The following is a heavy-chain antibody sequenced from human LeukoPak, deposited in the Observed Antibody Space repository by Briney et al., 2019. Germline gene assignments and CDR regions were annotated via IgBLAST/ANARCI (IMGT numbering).Heavy chain of an antibody. D-gene: IGHD4-17*01. CDR1: GGSITSSSYY. Sequence: PSETLSLTCTVPGGSITSSSYYWGWIRQPPGKGLEWIGSIYCSGSTYYNPSLKSRVTISVDTSKNQFSLKLSSVTAADTAVYYCARLGLYGDSTPFDYWGQGTLVSVSS. J-gene: IGHJ4*02. V-gene: IGHV4-39*01. CDR3: ARLGLYGDSTPFDY. CDR2: IYCSGST.